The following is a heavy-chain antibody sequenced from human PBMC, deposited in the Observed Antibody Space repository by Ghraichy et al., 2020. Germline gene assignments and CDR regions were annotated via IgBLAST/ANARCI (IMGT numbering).Heavy chain of an antibody. J-gene: IGHJ4*02. CDR1: GGSISSYY. V-gene: IGHV4-59*01. Sequence: SQTLSLTCTVSGGSISSYYWSWIRQPPGKGLEWIGYIYYSGSTNYNPSLKSRVTISVDTSKNQFSLKLSSVTAADTAVYYCARGGYYYGSGSPSFDYWGQGTLVTVSS. D-gene: IGHD3-10*01. CDR2: IYYSGST. CDR3: ARGGYYYGSGSPSFDY.